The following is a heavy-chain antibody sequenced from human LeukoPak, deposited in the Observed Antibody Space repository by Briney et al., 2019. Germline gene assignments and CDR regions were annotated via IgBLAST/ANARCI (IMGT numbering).Heavy chain of an antibody. CDR2: ISSSSSYI. CDR3: ARYYDYDSRGYYYYFDY. J-gene: IGHJ4*02. V-gene: IGHV3-21*01. Sequence: GGSLRLSCAASGFTFDDYGMSWVRQAPGKGLEWASSISSSSSYIYYADSVKGRFTISRDNAKNSLYLQMNSLRAEDTALYYCARYYDYDSRGYYYYFDYWGQGTLVTVSS. CDR1: GFTFDDYG. D-gene: IGHD3-22*01.